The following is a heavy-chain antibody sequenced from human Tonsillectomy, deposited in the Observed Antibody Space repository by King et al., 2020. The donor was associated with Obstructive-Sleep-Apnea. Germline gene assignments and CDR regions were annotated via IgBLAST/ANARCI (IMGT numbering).Heavy chain of an antibody. Sequence: QVQLVESGGGVVQPGRSLRLSCAVSGFIFNNYGMHWVRQAPGKGLEWVAFISFDGSNKFYADSVKGRFTISRDNSRSTLDLQMSSLRAEDTALYYCAKDGQWLVQTGYYFDYWGQGTLVTVSS. CDR1: GFIFNNYG. V-gene: IGHV3-30*18. CDR2: ISFDGSNK. J-gene: IGHJ4*02. CDR3: AKDGQWLVQTGYYFDY. D-gene: IGHD6-19*01.